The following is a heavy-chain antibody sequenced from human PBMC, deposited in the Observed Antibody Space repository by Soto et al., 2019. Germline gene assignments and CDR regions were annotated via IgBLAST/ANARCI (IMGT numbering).Heavy chain of an antibody. CDR2: ISYDGSNK. V-gene: IGHV3-30*18. D-gene: IGHD4-17*01. CDR1: GFTFSSYG. Sequence: QVQLVESGGGVVQPGRSLRLSCAASGFTFSSYGMHWVRQAPGKGLEWVAVISYDGSNKYYADSVKGRFTISRDNSKNTLYLQMNSLRAEDTAVYYCAKKLGTVTTNVDYWGQGTLVTVSS. J-gene: IGHJ4*02. CDR3: AKKLGTVTTNVDY.